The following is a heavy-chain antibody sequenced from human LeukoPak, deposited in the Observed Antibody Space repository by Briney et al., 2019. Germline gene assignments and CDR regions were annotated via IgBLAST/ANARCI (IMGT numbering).Heavy chain of an antibody. CDR2: INPSGGST. CDR3: ARDSGSYFRYFDY. J-gene: IGHJ4*02. Sequence: GASVKVSCKASEYTFTSYYMHWVRQAPGQGLEWMGIINPSGGSTSYAQKFQGRVTMSRDMSTSTVYMELSSLRSEDTAVYYCARDSGSYFRYFDYWGQGTLVTVSS. V-gene: IGHV1-46*01. D-gene: IGHD1-26*01. CDR1: EYTFTSYY.